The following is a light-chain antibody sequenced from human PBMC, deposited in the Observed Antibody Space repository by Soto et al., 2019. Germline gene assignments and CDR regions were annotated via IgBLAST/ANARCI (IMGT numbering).Light chain of an antibody. CDR1: SSDVGGYNY. CDR2: DVS. J-gene: IGLJ2*01. V-gene: IGLV2-11*01. Sequence: QSALTQPRSVSGSPGPSVTLSCTGTSSDVGGYNYVSWYQQHPGKAPKLMIYDVSTRPSGVPDRFSGSKSGNTASLTISGLQAEDEADYYCCSYAGSYTLEVFGGGTKLTVL. CDR3: CSYAGSYTLEV.